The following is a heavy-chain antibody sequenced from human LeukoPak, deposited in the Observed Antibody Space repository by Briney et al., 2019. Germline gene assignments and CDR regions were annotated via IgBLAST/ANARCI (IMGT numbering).Heavy chain of an antibody. V-gene: IGHV3-21*01. CDR3: ARVGGDIVVVPAAPDY. CDR1: GFTFSSYS. Sequence: PGGSLRLSCAASGFTFSSYSMNWVRQAPGKGLEWVSSISSSSSYIYYADSVKGRFTISRDNAKNSLYLQMNSLRAEDTAVYYCARVGGDIVVVPAAPDYWGQGTLVTVSP. J-gene: IGHJ4*02. CDR2: ISSSSSYI. D-gene: IGHD2-2*01.